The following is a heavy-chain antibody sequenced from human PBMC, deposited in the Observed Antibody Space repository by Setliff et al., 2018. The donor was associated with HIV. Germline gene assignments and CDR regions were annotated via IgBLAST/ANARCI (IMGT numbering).Heavy chain of an antibody. J-gene: IGHJ1*01. CDR1: GGTFRSHE. D-gene: IGHD4-17*01. CDR3: ASASGDYEPYQY. Sequence: SVKVSCKASGGTFRSHEIRWVRQAPGQGPEWMGGIIPIFGSPQYAPQFRGRATITADESSRTAYMELTSLKSEDSAVYYCASASGDYEPYQYWGQGTLVTVSS. V-gene: IGHV1-69*13. CDR2: IIPIFGSP.